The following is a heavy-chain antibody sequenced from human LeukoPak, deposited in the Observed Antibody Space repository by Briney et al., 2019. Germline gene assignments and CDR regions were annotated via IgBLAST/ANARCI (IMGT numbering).Heavy chain of an antibody. D-gene: IGHD3-10*01. CDR1: GGSISSGDYY. V-gene: IGHV4-30-4*01. Sequence: SETLSLTCTVSGGSISSGDYYWSWIRQPPGKGLEWIGYIYYSGSTYYNPSLKSRVTISVDTSKNQFSLKLSSVTAADTAVYYCARVGGTITMVRGYTYYFDYWGQGTLVTVSS. CDR3: ARVGGTITMVRGYTYYFDY. J-gene: IGHJ4*02. CDR2: IYYSGST.